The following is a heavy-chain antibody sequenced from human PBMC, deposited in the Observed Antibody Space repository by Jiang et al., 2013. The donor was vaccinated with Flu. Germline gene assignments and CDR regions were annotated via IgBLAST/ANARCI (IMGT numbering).Heavy chain of an antibody. J-gene: IGHJ5*02. CDR2: INHSGST. CDR3: ARGPLGSCPP. D-gene: IGHD2-15*01. V-gene: IGHV4-34*01. CDR1: GGSFSGYY. Sequence: LLKPSETLSLTCAVYGGSFSGYYWSWIRQPPGKGLEWIGEINHSGSTNYNPSLKSRVTISVDTSKNQFSLKLSSVTAADTAVYYCARGPLGSCPPWGQGTLVTVSS.